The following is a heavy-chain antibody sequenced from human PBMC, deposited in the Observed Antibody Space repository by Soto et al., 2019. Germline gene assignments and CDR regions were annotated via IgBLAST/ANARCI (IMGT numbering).Heavy chain of an antibody. D-gene: IGHD4-17*01. J-gene: IGHJ5*02. V-gene: IGHV1-2*04. Sequence: PSVKVSCKASGYTFTGYYMHWVRQAPGQGLEWMGWINPNSGGTNYAQKFQGWVTMTRDTSISTAYMELSRLRSDDTAVYYCARGLTTVTSLSSTGPNNWFDPWGQGTLVTVSS. CDR3: ARGLTTVTSLSSTGPNNWFDP. CDR1: GYTFTGYY. CDR2: INPNSGGT.